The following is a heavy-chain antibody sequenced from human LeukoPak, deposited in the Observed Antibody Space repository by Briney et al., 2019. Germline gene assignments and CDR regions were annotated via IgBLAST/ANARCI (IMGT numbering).Heavy chain of an antibody. CDR3: AKSYYDFWSGYDA. CDR1: GFTFSNYA. V-gene: IGHV3-23*01. CDR2: ISGSGGST. Sequence: GGSLRLSCAASGFTFSNYAMSWVRQAPGQGLEWVSSISGSGGSTYYADSVKGRFTISRDNSKNTLYLQMNSLRAEDTAIHYCAKSYYDFWSGYDAWGQGTLVTVSS. J-gene: IGHJ4*02. D-gene: IGHD3-3*01.